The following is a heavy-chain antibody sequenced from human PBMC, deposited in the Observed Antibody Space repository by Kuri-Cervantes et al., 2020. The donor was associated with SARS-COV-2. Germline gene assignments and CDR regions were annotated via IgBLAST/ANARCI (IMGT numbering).Heavy chain of an antibody. Sequence: GGSLRLSCAASGFTFSDYYMNWVRQAPGKGLEWVSSISSSSTIYYADSVKGRFTISRDNAKNSLCLQMNSLRAEDTAVYYCALVNDYYYYMDVWGKGTTVTVSS. J-gene: IGHJ6*03. CDR3: ALVNDYYYYMDV. CDR2: ISSSSTI. D-gene: IGHD4-23*01. V-gene: IGHV3-69-1*02. CDR1: GFTFSDYY.